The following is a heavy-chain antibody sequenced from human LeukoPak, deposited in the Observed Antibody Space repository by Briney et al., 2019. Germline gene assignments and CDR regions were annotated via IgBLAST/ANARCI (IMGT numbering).Heavy chain of an antibody. Sequence: PGGSLRLSCAASGFTFSSYWMHWARHAPGKGLVWVSRIDSDGSNTRYADSVKGRFTISRDNAKNTLYLQMNSLRAEDTAVYYCARESFTWFDPWGQGALVTVSS. CDR1: GFTFSSYW. V-gene: IGHV3-74*01. CDR3: ARESFTWFDP. J-gene: IGHJ5*02. CDR2: IDSDGSNT.